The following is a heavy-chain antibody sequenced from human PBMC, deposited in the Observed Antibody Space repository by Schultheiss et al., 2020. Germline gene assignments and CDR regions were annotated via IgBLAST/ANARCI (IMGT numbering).Heavy chain of an antibody. CDR3: ARGLLDIDSSGYYFDY. J-gene: IGHJ4*02. Sequence: GGSLRLSCAASGFTFDDYTMHWVRQAPGKGLEWVSLISWDGGSTGYADSVKGRFTISRDNAKNSLYLQMNSLRAEDTALYHCARGLLDIDSSGYYFDYWGQGTLVTVSS. V-gene: IGHV3-20*01. CDR1: GFTFDDYT. D-gene: IGHD3-22*01. CDR2: ISWDGGST.